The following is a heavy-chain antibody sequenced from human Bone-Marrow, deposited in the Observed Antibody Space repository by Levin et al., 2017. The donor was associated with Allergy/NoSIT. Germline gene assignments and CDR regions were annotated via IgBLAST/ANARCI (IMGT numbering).Heavy chain of an antibody. CDR1: GFTFSDYY. D-gene: IGHD4-17*01. CDR3: ARVSYGDYEDWAMDV. Sequence: GESLKISCAASGFTFSDYYMSWIRQAPGKGLEWVSYISSSSSYTNYADSVKGRFTISRDNAKNSLYLQMNSLRAEDTAVYYCARVSYGDYEDWAMDVWGQGTTVTVSS. V-gene: IGHV3-11*05. J-gene: IGHJ6*02. CDR2: ISSSSSYT.